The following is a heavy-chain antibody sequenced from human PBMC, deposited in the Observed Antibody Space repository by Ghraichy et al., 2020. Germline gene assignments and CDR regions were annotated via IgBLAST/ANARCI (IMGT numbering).Heavy chain of an antibody. J-gene: IGHJ4*02. CDR3: ARDLDSGSSHFDY. V-gene: IGHV1-2*02. Sequence: ASVKVSCKASGYTFTGYYMHWVRQAPGQGLEWMGWINPNSGGTNYAQKFQGRVTMTRDTSISTAYMELSRLRSDDTAVYYCARDLDSGSSHFDYWGQGTLVTVSS. D-gene: IGHD1-26*01. CDR1: GYTFTGYY. CDR2: INPNSGGT.